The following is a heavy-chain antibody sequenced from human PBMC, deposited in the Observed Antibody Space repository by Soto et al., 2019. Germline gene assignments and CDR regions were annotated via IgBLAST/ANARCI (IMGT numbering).Heavy chain of an antibody. CDR3: ARDWVVRGVITSPRYYGMDV. Sequence: SETLSLTCTFSGCFISSGGFYWSWIPQHPAKSLEWIGYIYYSGSAYYNPSLKSRVTISVDTSKNQFSLKLSSVTAADTAVYYCARDWVVRGVITSPRYYGMDVWGQGTTVTVSS. CDR1: GCFISSGGFY. V-gene: IGHV4-31*03. D-gene: IGHD3-10*01. J-gene: IGHJ6*02. CDR2: IYYSGSA.